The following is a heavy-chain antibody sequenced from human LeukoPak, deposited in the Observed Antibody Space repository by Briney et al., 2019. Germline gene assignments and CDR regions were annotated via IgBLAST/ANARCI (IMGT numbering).Heavy chain of an antibody. D-gene: IGHD5-18*01. V-gene: IGHV3-30*18. Sequence: PGRSLRLSCAASGFTFSSYGMHWVRQAPGKGLEWVAVISYDGSNKYYADSVKGRFTISRDNSKNTLYLQMNSLRAEDTAVYYCAKSARGYSYGSLSDYWGQGTLVTVSS. CDR3: AKSARGYSYGSLSDY. CDR1: GFTFSSYG. J-gene: IGHJ4*02. CDR2: ISYDGSNK.